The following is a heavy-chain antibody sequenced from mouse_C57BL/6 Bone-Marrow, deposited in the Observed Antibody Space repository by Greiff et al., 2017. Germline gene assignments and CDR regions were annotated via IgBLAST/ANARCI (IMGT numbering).Heavy chain of an antibody. Sequence: EVKLMESGGGLVQPGGSLSLSCAASGFTFTDYYMSWVRQPPGKALEWLGFIRNKANGYTTEYSASVKGRFTISRDNSQSILYLQMNALRAEDSATYYCARFDYYGSSYGTWFAYWGQGTLVTVSA. V-gene: IGHV7-3*01. D-gene: IGHD1-1*01. J-gene: IGHJ3*01. CDR2: IRNKANGYTT. CDR1: GFTFTDYY. CDR3: ARFDYYGSSYGTWFAY.